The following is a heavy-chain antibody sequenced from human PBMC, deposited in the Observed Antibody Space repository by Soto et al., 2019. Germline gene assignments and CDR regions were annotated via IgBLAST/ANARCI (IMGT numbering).Heavy chain of an antibody. Sequence: ASVKVSCKASGYTFTGYYMHWVRQAPGQGLEWMGWINPNSGGTNYAQKFQGWVTMTRDTSISTAYMELSRLRSDDTAVYYCARELRGQLVPYHYYYCMDVWGQGTTVTVSS. V-gene: IGHV1-2*04. CDR1: GYTFTGYY. J-gene: IGHJ6*02. CDR3: ARELRGQLVPYHYYYCMDV. D-gene: IGHD6-13*01. CDR2: INPNSGGT.